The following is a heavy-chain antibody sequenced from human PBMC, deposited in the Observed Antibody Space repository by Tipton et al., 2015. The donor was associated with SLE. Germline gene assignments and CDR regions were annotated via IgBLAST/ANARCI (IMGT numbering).Heavy chain of an antibody. CDR2: IYSDSDGGNT. Sequence: SLRLSCAASGITVSSNYMSWVRQAPGKGLEWVSVIYSDSDGGNTYHADSVKGRFSVSRDNSKNMLYLQMNSLRAEDTAVYYCATDLLYSGSFFDYWGQGTLVTVSS. CDR1: GITVSSNY. D-gene: IGHD1-26*01. V-gene: IGHV3-53*05. J-gene: IGHJ4*02. CDR3: ATDLLYSGSFFDY.